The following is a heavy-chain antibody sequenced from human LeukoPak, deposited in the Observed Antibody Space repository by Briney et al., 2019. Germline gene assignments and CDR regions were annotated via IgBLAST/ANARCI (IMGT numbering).Heavy chain of an antibody. CDR3: ARDFADLGDY. J-gene: IGHJ4*02. V-gene: IGHV3-21*01. CDR2: ISSSSSYI. CDR1: GFTFSSYS. D-gene: IGHD3-10*01. Sequence: GGSLRLSCAASGFTFSSYSMHWVRQAPGKGLEWVSSISSSSSYIYYADSVKGRSTISRDNAKNSLYLQMNSLRAEDTAVYYCARDFADLGDYWGQGTLVTVSS.